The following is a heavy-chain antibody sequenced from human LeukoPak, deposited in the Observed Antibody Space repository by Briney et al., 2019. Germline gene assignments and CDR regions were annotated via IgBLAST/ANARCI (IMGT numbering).Heavy chain of an antibody. CDR1: GFTFSSYS. Sequence: PGGSLRLSCAASGFTFSSYSMNWVRQAPGKGLEWVSYISSSSSTIYYADSVKGRFTISRDNAKNSLYLQMNSLRAEDTAVYYCARRLGSGTASWDFDYWGQGTLVTVSS. CDR3: ARRLGSGTASWDFDY. D-gene: IGHD3-10*01. V-gene: IGHV3-48*04. CDR2: ISSSSSTI. J-gene: IGHJ4*02.